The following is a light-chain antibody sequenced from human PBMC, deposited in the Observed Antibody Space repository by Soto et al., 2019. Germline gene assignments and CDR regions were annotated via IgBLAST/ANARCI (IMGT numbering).Light chain of an antibody. V-gene: IGLV1-40*01. CDR3: QSYDSSLSGSV. CDR1: SSNIGAGYN. J-gene: IGLJ3*02. CDR2: GNS. Sequence: QSVLTQPPSVSGAPGQRVTLSCTGSSSNIGAGYNVHWYQQLPGTAPKLLIYGNSNRPSGVPDRFSGSKSGTAASLAITGLQAEEEADDYCQSYDSSLSGSVFGGGTKVTVL.